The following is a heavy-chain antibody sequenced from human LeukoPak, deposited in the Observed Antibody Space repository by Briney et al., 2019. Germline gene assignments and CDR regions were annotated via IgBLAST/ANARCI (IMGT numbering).Heavy chain of an antibody. CDR3: ARYCSSTSCRWFDP. CDR1: GGSISSGGYY. V-gene: IGHV4-31*03. J-gene: IGHJ5*02. D-gene: IGHD2-2*01. CDR2: IYYTGST. Sequence: SQTLSLTCTVSGGSISSGGYYWSWIRQHPGKGLEWIGYIYYTGSTYYNPSFKSRVIISVDTSKNQFSLKLNSVTAADTAVYYCARYCSSTSCRWFDPWGQGTLVTVSS.